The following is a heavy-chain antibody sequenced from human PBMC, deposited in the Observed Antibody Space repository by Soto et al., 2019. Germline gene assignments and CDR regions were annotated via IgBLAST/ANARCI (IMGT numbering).Heavy chain of an antibody. CDR1: GFTFSSYA. J-gene: IGHJ4*02. D-gene: IGHD6-19*01. V-gene: IGHV3-30-3*01. CDR3: ARPYSSGWYGDLDY. CDR2: ISYDGSNK. Sequence: QVQLVESGGGVVQPGRSLRLSCTASGFTFSSYAMHWVRQAPGKGLEWVAVISYDGSNKYYADSVKGRFTISRDNSKNTMYLQMNSLRVEDTAAYYCARPYSSGWYGDLDYWGQGTLVTVSS.